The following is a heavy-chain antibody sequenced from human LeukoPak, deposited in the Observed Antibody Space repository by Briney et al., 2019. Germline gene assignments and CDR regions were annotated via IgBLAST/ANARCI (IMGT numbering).Heavy chain of an antibody. Sequence: NPGGSLTLSCAASGFTSSYYYMSWIPQAPGEALECGSYISQYSNYTKYAHPVKGQLTIRRDNAKTSLYLQMHSLRAEDTAIYYCAVGKYGGYWVSSGDNWGQGTLVTVSS. CDR2: ISQYSNYT. CDR3: AVGKYGGYWVSSGDN. CDR1: GFTSSYYY. D-gene: IGHD5-12*01. J-gene: IGHJ4*02. V-gene: IGHV3-11*03.